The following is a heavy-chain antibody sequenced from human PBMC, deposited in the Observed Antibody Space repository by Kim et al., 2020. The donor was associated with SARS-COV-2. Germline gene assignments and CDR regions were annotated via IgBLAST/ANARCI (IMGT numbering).Heavy chain of an antibody. J-gene: IGHJ4*02. CDR2: IYSGGST. V-gene: IGHV3-53*01. CDR3: ARDGGDREYGSGSYYHER. Sequence: GGSLRLSCAASGFTVSSNYMSWVRQAPGKGLEWVSVIYSGGSTYYADSVKGRFTISRDNSKNTLYLQMNNLRAEDTAVYYCARDGGDREYGSGSYYHERWGQGTLVTVSS. D-gene: IGHD3-10*01. CDR1: GFTVSSNY.